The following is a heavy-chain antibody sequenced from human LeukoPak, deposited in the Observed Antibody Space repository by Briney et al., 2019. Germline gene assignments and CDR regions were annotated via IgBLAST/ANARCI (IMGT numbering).Heavy chain of an antibody. CDR3: AKGSGSGWYGWFAP. CDR2: IDASGGAT. V-gene: IGHV3-23*01. D-gene: IGHD6-19*01. Sequence: GGSLRLSCAASGGTFSNYARYWVRQAPGKGLEWVSSIDASGGATYYADSVKGRFTISRDNSKNTFYLQMNSLRAEDTAVYSCAKGSGSGWYGWFAPWGQGTLVTVSS. J-gene: IGHJ5*02. CDR1: GGTFSNYA.